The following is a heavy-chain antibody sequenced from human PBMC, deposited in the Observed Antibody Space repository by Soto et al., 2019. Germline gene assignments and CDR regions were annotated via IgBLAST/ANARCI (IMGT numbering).Heavy chain of an antibody. CDR2: IYYSGST. J-gene: IGHJ4*02. CDR3: ARGPVVTPFVDY. V-gene: IGHV4-61*01. CDR1: GGSVTSGNYY. D-gene: IGHD2-21*02. Sequence: LSLTCTVSGGSVTSGNYYWSWIRQPPGKGLERIGHIYYSGSTNYNPSLKSRVTISVDASKNQFSLKLSSVTAADTAIYYCARGPVVTPFVDYWGQGPLVTVSS.